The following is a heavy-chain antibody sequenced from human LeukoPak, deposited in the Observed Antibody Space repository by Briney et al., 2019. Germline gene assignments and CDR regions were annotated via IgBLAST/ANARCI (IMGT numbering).Heavy chain of an antibody. Sequence: PGGSLRLSCAASGFTLSSYWMSWVRQAPGMGLEWVANIKQDGSEKYYVDSVKGRFTISRDNAKNSLYLQMNSLRAEDTAVYYCASASFDYWGQGTLVTVSS. CDR2: IKQDGSEK. J-gene: IGHJ4*02. V-gene: IGHV3-7*01. CDR3: ASASFDY. CDR1: GFTLSSYW.